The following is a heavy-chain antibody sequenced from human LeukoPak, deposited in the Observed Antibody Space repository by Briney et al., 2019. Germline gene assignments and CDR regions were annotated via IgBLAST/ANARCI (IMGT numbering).Heavy chain of an antibody. D-gene: IGHD5-12*01. CDR1: GFTLSNYW. CDR2: INSNGSST. V-gene: IGHV3-74*01. CDR3: AKGGATICDN. Sequence: PGGSLRLSCAASGFTLSNYWMHWVRQAPGKGLVWVSRINSNGSSTNYADSVKGRFTISRDNAKNTLHLQMSSLRAEDTALYYCAKGGATICDNWGQGTLVTVPS. J-gene: IGHJ4*02.